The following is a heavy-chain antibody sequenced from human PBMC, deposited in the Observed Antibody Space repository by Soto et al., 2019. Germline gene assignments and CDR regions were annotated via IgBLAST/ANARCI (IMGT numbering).Heavy chain of an antibody. V-gene: IGHV1-69*13. Sequence: SVKVSCKASGGTFSSYAISWVRQAPGQGLEWMGGIIPIFGTANYAQKFQGRVTITADESTSTAYMELRSLRSDDTAVYYCARTTVVTPAAFFQHWGQGTLVTVSS. CDR1: GGTFSSYA. CDR3: ARTTVVTPAAFFQH. D-gene: IGHD4-17*01. J-gene: IGHJ1*01. CDR2: IIPIFGTA.